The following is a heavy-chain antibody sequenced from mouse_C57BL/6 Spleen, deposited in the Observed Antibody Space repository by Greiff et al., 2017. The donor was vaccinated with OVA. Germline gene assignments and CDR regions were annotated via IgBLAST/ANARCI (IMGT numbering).Heavy chain of an antibody. D-gene: IGHD1-1*01. CDR2: IYPGSGST. J-gene: IGHJ4*01. CDR3: ARCPNYGSPYAMDY. CDR1: GYTFTSYW. Sequence: QVQLQQPGAELVKPGASVKMSCKASGYTFTSYWITWVKQRPGQGLEWIGDIYPGSGSTNYNEKFKSKATMTVETSSSTAYMQLSSLTSEDSAVYYCARCPNYGSPYAMDYWGQGTSVTVSS. V-gene: IGHV1-55*01.